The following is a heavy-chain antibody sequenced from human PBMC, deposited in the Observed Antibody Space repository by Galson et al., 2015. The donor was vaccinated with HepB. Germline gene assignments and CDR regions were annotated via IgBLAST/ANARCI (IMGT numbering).Heavy chain of an antibody. CDR3: VRVLWGSYSDFDY. J-gene: IGHJ4*02. CDR2: INADNGNT. V-gene: IGHV1-3*01. Sequence: SVKVSCKASGSIFTSYAMHWVRQAPGQRPEWMGWINADNGNTKYSQKFQGRVTITRDTSASTAYMELSSLTSEDTAVYYCVRVLWGSYSDFDYWGQGTLVTV. D-gene: IGHD3-16*01. CDR1: GSIFTSYA.